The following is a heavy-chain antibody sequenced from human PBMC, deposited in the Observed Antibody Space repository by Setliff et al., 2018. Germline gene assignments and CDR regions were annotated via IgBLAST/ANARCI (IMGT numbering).Heavy chain of an antibody. CDR2: IYYSGSP. D-gene: IGHD3-22*01. CDR3: AREGPGMAYES. V-gene: IGHV4-39*01. Sequence: LSLTCTVSGGSIGSSGSYWGWIRQLPGKGLEWIGIIYYSGSPYYNSSLKSRVTISVDTSKNQFSLRLKSVTAADTAIYYCAREGPGMAYESWGRGMLVTVSS. J-gene: IGHJ5*02. CDR1: GGSIGSSGSY.